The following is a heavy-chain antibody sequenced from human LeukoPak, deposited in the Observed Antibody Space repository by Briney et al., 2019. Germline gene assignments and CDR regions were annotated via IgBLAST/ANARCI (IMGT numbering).Heavy chain of an antibody. Sequence: GGSLRLSCATSGFSFSDSSMAWVRQAPGKGLEWVSSISGNSYWIYYAGPVKDRFTISRDNARNSLYLEMERLSADDTAVYYCARGFILGATGYDWGQGTLVAVSS. D-gene: IGHD1-26*01. CDR2: ISGNSYWI. V-gene: IGHV3-21*01. J-gene: IGHJ4*02. CDR3: ARGFILGATGYD. CDR1: GFSFSDSS.